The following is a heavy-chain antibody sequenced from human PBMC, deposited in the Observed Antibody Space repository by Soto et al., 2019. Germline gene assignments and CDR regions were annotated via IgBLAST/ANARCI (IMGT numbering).Heavy chain of an antibody. CDR1: GGSFSGYY. CDR3: ARGAIVEMATVPGAYYYYYGMDV. V-gene: IGHV4-34*01. CDR2: INHSGST. Sequence: QVQLQQWGAGLLKPSETLSLTCAVYGGSFSGYYWSWIRQPPGKGLEWIGEINHSGSTNYNPSLKRRVTISVDTSKNQFSLKLSSVTAADTAVYYCARGAIVEMATVPGAYYYYYGMDVWGQGTTVTVSS. J-gene: IGHJ6*02. D-gene: IGHD4-4*01.